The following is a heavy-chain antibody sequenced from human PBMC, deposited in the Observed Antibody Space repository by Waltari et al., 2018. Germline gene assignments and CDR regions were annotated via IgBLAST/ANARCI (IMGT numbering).Heavy chain of an antibody. J-gene: IGHJ4*02. CDR1: GYTFSDRY. D-gene: IGHD6-25*01. CDR3: GRGFYGYDY. Sequence: QVQLVQSGAEVRQPGASVRVSCTASGYTFSDRYIHWGRQAPGQGLEWMGRLIPNSGATNYAQKFQGRGSMTRDTSISAVYMELSSLTSDDTAVYYCGRGFYGYDYWGQGTLVTVSS. CDR2: LIPNSGAT. V-gene: IGHV1-2*06.